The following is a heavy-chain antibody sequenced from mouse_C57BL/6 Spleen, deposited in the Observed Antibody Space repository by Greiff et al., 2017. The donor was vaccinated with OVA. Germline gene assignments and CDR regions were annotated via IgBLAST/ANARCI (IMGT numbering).Heavy chain of an antibody. Sequence: EVMLVESEGGLVQPGSSMKLSCTASGFTFSDYYMAWVRQVPEKGLEWVANINYDGSSTYYLDSLKSRFIISRDNAKNILYLQMSSLKSEDTATYYCARVNSNDAMDYWGQGTSVTVSS. CDR3: ARVNSNDAMDY. CDR1: GFTFSDYY. CDR2: INYDGSST. J-gene: IGHJ4*01. V-gene: IGHV5-16*01. D-gene: IGHD2-5*01.